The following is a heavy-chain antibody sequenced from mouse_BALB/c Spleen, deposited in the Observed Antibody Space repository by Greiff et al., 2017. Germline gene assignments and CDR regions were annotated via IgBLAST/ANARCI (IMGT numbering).Heavy chain of an antibody. V-gene: IGHV14-3*02. J-gene: IGHJ1*01. CDR1: GFNIKDTY. CDR3: ARYPLRLRRYWYFDV. Sequence: EVHLVESGAELVKPGASVKLSCTASGFNIKDTYMHWVKQRPEQGLEWIGRIDPANGNTKYDPKFQGKATITADTSSNTAYLQLSSLTSEDTAVYYCARYPLRLRRYWYFDVWGAGTTVTVSS. D-gene: IGHD1-2*01. CDR2: IDPANGNT.